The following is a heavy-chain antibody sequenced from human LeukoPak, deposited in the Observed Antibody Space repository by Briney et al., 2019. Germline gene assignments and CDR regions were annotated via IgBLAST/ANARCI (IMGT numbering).Heavy chain of an antibody. CDR2: ISSSGSTI. V-gene: IGHV3-48*03. CDR3: AKQRGGDTAIDYFDY. J-gene: IGHJ4*02. Sequence: WGSLRLSCAASGFTFSSYEMNRVRQAPGKGLEWVSYISSSGSTIYYADSVKGRFTISRDNAKNSLYLQMNSLRAEDTAVYYCAKQRGGDTAIDYFDYWGQGTLVTVSS. CDR1: GFTFSSYE. D-gene: IGHD5-18*01.